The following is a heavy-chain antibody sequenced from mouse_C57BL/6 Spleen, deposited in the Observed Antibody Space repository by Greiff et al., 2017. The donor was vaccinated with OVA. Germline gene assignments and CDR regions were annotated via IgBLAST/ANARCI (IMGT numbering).Heavy chain of an antibody. V-gene: IGHV5-9-1*02. CDR1: GFTFSSYA. Sequence: EVKLVESGEGLVKPGGSLKLSCAASGFTFSSYAMSWVRQTPEKRLEWVAYISSGGDYIYYADTVKGRFTISRDNARNTLYLQLSRLKSEDTAMYYCTREGYGNWYFDVWGTGTTVTVSS. J-gene: IGHJ1*03. D-gene: IGHD2-1*01. CDR3: TREGYGNWYFDV. CDR2: ISSGGDYI.